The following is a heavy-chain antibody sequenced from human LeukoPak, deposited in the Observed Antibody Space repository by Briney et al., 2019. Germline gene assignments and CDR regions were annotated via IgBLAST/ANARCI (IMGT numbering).Heavy chain of an antibody. D-gene: IGHD5-18*01. Sequence: ASVKVSCKASGYTFTSYYMHWVRQAPGQGLEWMGIINPSGGSTSYAQKFQGRVTMTEDTSTDTAYMELSSLRSEDTAVYYCATDSSGYSYGRLDYWGQGTLVTVSS. CDR3: ATDSSGYSYGRLDY. CDR2: INPSGGST. CDR1: GYTFTSYY. V-gene: IGHV1-46*01. J-gene: IGHJ4*02.